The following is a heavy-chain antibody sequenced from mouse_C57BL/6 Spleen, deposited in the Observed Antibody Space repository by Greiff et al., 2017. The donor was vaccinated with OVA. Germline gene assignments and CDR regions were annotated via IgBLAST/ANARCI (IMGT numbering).Heavy chain of an antibody. CDR3: ARRRAGY. J-gene: IGHJ3*01. Sequence: DVMLVESGGGLVKPGGSLKLSCAASGFTFSDYGMHWVRQAPGKGLEWVAYISSGSSTIYYADTVKGRFTISRDNAKNTLFLQMTSLRSEDTAMYYCARRRAGYWGQGTLVTVSA. CDR2: ISSGSSTI. CDR1: GFTFSDYG. D-gene: IGHD3-3*01. V-gene: IGHV5-17*01.